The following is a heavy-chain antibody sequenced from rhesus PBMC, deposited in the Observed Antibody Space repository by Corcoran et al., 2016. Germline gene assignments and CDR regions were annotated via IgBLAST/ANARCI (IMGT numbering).Heavy chain of an antibody. CDR1: GALVRSKNY. V-gene: IGHV4-147*01. J-gene: IGHJ4*01. D-gene: IGHD6-25*01. Sequence: QLQRPESGPGMVKPSETLSPTCAVPGALVRSKNYWSRIRPSLQKGLAGIGRISGSGGSTSYNPSLTSLVTISTDTSKNQFSLKVTSVTAADTAVYYCARDGAAAGTGFDSWGQGILVTVSS. CDR2: ISGSGGST. CDR3: ARDGAAAGTGFDS.